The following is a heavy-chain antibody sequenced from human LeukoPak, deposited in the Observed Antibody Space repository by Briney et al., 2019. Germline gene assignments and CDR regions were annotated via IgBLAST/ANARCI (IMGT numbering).Heavy chain of an antibody. V-gene: IGHV3-21*01. CDR1: GFTFSSYN. CDR3: ARYCSSSRCLYYYHMDV. Sequence: GGSLRLSCVASGFTFSSYNMNWVRQAPGKGLEWVSSISSGSSYIYYADSVKGRFTISRDDAKNSLYLQMNSLRAEDTAVYYCARYCSSSRCLYYYHMDVWGKGTTVTVSS. CDR2: ISSGSSYI. D-gene: IGHD2-2*01. J-gene: IGHJ6*03.